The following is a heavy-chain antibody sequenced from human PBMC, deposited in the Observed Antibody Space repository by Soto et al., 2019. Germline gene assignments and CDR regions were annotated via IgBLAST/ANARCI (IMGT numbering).Heavy chain of an antibody. CDR1: GGSLNDYY. J-gene: IGHJ4*02. V-gene: IGHV4-4*07. Sequence: QVQLRESGPGLVNPSGTLSLTCSVSGGSLNDYYWHWIRQSAEKGLEWLGRIYIIGDSNYNPSLKTRVTLSLDEYKNQFSLKLTAVKAADTALSFCARRDYGDKPFNYWGPGIMVTVSS. CDR2: IYIIGDS. D-gene: IGHD4-17*01. CDR3: ARRDYGDKPFNY.